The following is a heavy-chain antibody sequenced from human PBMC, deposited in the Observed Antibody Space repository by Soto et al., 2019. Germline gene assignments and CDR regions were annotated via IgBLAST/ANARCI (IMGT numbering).Heavy chain of an antibody. V-gene: IGHV3-23*01. CDR1: GFTFSTYP. CDR2: IHCSDETT. Sequence: GGSLRLSCAAAGFTFSTYPMTWVRQAPGHGLEWVSSIHCSDETTYYAESVKGRFIISRDNSKNTLYLQRDRRCVDDTAGYFGARRSSGSYYAAFDVWGQGTVVTVSS. J-gene: IGHJ3*01. D-gene: IGHD1-26*01. CDR3: ARRSSGSYYAAFDV.